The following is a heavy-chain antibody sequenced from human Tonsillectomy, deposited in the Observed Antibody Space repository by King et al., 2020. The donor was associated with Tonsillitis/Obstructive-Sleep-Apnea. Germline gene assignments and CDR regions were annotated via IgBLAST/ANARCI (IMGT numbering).Heavy chain of an antibody. J-gene: IGHJ6*03. CDR3: ARGPQWLVPMYYNMDV. Sequence: QLQESGPGLVKPSETLSLTCSVSGGSLSNYYWNWIRQPPGKGLEWIGYMYYSGSTNCNPSLKSRVTMSVDTSKNQFSLKLSSVTAADTAVYYCARGPQWLVPMYYNMDVWGKGTTVTVSS. V-gene: IGHV4-59*01. CDR2: MYYSGST. CDR1: GGSLSNYY. D-gene: IGHD6-19*01.